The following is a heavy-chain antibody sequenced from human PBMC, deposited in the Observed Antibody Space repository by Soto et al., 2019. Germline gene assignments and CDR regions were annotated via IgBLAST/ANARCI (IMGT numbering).Heavy chain of an antibody. V-gene: IGHV3-30*18. CDR1: GFTFSDYG. Sequence: QVQLAESGRDVVQPGGSLRLSCAASGFTFSDYGIDWIRQAPGKGLEWVAVISHEGGTQYYADSVRGRFTVSRDNSKNILYLQMDSLRPEDTAVYFCAKEGSPKVSRWDDYWGQGTLVTVSS. CDR3: AKEGSPKVSRWDDY. CDR2: ISHEGGTQ. D-gene: IGHD1-26*01. J-gene: IGHJ4*02.